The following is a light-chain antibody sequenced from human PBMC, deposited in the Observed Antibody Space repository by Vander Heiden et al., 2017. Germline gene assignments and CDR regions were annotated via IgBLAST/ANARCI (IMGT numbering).Light chain of an antibody. CDR1: QSVRSW. CDR3: QHYDSYSWT. CDR2: KVS. V-gene: IGKV1-5*03. J-gene: IGKJ1*01. Sequence: DVQMTQSPSTLSASVGDRVIITCRASQSVRSWVAWYQQKSGKAPNLLIYKVSNLESGVPSRFSGSGSETEFTLTISSLQPDDFATYYCQHYDSYSWTFGQGTKVEIK.